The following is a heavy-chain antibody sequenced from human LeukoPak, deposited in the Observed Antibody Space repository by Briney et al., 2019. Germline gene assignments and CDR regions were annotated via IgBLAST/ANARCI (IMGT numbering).Heavy chain of an antibody. CDR3: AREVVAAAGTVDY. Sequence: PSETLSLTCTVSGGSISSSSYYWGWIRQPPGKGLEWIGSIYYSGSTYYNLSLKSRVTISVDTSKNQFSLILSSVTTADTAVYYCAREVVAAAGTVDYWGQGTLVTVSS. CDR1: GGSISSSSYY. CDR2: IYYSGST. D-gene: IGHD6-13*01. V-gene: IGHV4-39*07. J-gene: IGHJ4*02.